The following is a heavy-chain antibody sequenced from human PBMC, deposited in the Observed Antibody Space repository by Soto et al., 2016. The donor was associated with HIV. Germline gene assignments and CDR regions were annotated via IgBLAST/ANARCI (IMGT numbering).Heavy chain of an antibody. CDR3: ARLEGSGSYYVPDY. CDR1: GGSISSYY. V-gene: IGHV4-59*01. CDR2: IYYSGST. D-gene: IGHD3-10*01. J-gene: IGHJ4*02. Sequence: VQLQESGPGLVKPSETLSLTCTVSGGSISSYYWSWIRQSPGKGLEWIGYIYYSGSTKYNPPQESSHHINRHVQEPVLPEAELCDRCGHGRLYCARLEGSGSYYVPDYWGLGTLVIVSS.